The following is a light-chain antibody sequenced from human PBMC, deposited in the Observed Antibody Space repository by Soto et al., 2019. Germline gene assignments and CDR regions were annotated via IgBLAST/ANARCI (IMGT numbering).Light chain of an antibody. CDR1: QSVSSSY. Sequence: EIVLTQSPGSLSLSTGERATLSCRASQSVSSSYLAWYQQKPGQAPRLLIYGASSRATGIPDRFSGSGSGTDFTLTISRLEPEDFAVYYCQQYGSSRFTFGGGTRLEIK. CDR3: QQYGSSRFT. J-gene: IGKJ5*01. V-gene: IGKV3-20*01. CDR2: GAS.